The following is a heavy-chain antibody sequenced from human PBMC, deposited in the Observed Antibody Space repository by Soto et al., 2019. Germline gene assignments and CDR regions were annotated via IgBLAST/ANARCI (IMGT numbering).Heavy chain of an antibody. J-gene: IGHJ4*02. D-gene: IGHD6-19*01. V-gene: IGHV3-30*18. CDR2: VSHDGRNT. CDR3: AKGGRQWLVTSDFNY. Sequence: VQLVESGGGVAQPGRSLRLSCAASGFTFSDYAMHWVRQAPGKGLEWVAVVSHDGRNTHYADSVKGRFTISRDSSKNTVSLKMTSLRAEDTAVYYCAKGGRQWLVTSDFNYWGQGALVTVSS. CDR1: GFTFSDYA.